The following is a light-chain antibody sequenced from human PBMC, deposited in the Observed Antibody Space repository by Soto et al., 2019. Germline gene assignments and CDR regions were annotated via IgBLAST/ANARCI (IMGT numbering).Light chain of an antibody. Sequence: EIVLTQSPGTLSLSPGERATLSCRASHSVSSTYLAWYQQRPGQAPRLLIYGASSRATGIPDRFSGSGSGTGFTLIIIRLEPEDFAVYDCQEYCSSPPYTFGQGATLAIK. CDR2: GAS. V-gene: IGKV3-20*01. J-gene: IGKJ2*01. CDR3: QEYCSSPPYT. CDR1: HSVSSTY.